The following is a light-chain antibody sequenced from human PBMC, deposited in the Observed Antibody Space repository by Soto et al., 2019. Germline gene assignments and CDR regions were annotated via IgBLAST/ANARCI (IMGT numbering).Light chain of an antibody. Sequence: AIQMTQSPSSLSASIGDRVTITCRASQGIRNDLGWYQQKPGTAPKLLISVASTLQSGVPSRFSGSGSGTDSTLTISSLQPEDFATYYCLQHYNYPWTFGQGTKVDIK. J-gene: IGKJ1*01. CDR2: VAS. V-gene: IGKV1-6*01. CDR3: LQHYNYPWT. CDR1: QGIRND.